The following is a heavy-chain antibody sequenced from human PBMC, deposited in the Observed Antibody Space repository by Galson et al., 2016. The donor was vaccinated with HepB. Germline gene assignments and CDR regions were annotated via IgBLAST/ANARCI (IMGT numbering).Heavy chain of an antibody. Sequence: SLRLSCAASGFTFSLNALTWVRQAPGKGLEWVSAISSRGITTFYSDSVKGQFTVSRDNSKNTLFLQMDSLRAEDTAIYYCAKDFGSTGYFQVFESWGQGTLVAGSS. J-gene: IGHJ4*02. V-gene: IGHV3-23*01. CDR3: AKDFGSTGYFQVFES. CDR2: ISSRGITT. D-gene: IGHD3-22*01. CDR1: GFTFSLNA.